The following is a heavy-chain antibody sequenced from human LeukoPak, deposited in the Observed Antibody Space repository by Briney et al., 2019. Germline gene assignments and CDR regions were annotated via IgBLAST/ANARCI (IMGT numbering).Heavy chain of an antibody. Sequence: PGGSLRLSCAASGFTFSNYGLHWVRQAPGKGLEWVALISTDGTNKNYADSVKGRFTISRDNSENTLYLQMNSLRPEDTAVYYCAKDSSTTWFGGDSKWGQGTLVTVSS. CDR3: AKDSSTTWFGGDSK. CDR1: GFTFSNYG. D-gene: IGHD3-10*01. V-gene: IGHV3-30*18. CDR2: ISTDGTNK. J-gene: IGHJ4*02.